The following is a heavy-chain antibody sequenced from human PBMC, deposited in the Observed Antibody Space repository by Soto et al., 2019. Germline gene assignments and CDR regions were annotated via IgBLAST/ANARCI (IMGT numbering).Heavy chain of an antibody. Sequence: EVQLLESGGGLVQPGGSLRLSCEASGFTFSIYVMTWVRQAPGKGLEWVSAVSGSAGTTYYADSVKGRFSISRDNSKNPLYLQMNSLTADDPAGYFCARVPGKARNAFDGWGHGTMVTVSS. CDR2: VSGSAGTT. V-gene: IGHV3-23*01. D-gene: IGHD3-10*01. CDR1: GFTFSIYV. CDR3: ARVPGKARNAFDG. J-gene: IGHJ3*01.